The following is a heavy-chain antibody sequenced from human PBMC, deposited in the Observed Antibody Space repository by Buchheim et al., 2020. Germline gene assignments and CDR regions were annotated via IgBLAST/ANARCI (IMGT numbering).Heavy chain of an antibody. CDR1: GFTFSSYW. CDR2: IKQDGSEK. CDR3: ARAANYDILTGSHFVDY. Sequence: EVQLVESGGGLVQPGGSLRLSCAASGFTFSSYWMSWVRPAPGKGLEWVANIKQDGSEKYYVDSVKGRFTISRDNAKNSLYLKMNSLRAEDTAVYYCARAANYDILTGSHFVDYWGQGTL. D-gene: IGHD3-9*01. J-gene: IGHJ4*02. V-gene: IGHV3-7*01.